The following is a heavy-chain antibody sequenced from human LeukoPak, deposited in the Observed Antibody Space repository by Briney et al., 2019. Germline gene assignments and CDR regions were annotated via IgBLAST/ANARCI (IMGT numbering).Heavy chain of an antibody. J-gene: IGHJ5*02. CDR3: AKGSSSWYGWFDP. CDR2: IRYDGTNK. CDR1: GFTFSNYG. V-gene: IGHV3-30*02. D-gene: IGHD6-13*01. Sequence: GGSLRLSCTASGFTFSNYGMHWVRQAPGKGLEWVSFIRYDGTNKYYADSVRGRFTISRDNAKNSLYLQMNSLRAEDTALYYCAKGSSSWYGWFDPWGQGTLVTVSS.